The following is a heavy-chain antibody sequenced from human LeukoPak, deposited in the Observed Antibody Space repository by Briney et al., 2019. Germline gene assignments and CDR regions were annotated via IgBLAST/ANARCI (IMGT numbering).Heavy chain of an antibody. V-gene: IGHV3-48*04. D-gene: IGHD5-18*01. CDR1: GFTFSSYN. J-gene: IGHJ3*02. CDR3: AKDRLNSYGYYAGIDALDI. Sequence: PGGSLRLSCAASGFTFSSYNMNWVRQAPGKGLEWVSYISSSISTIYYADSVKGRFTISRDNAKNSLYLQMNSLRAEDTAVYYCAKDRLNSYGYYAGIDALDIWGQGTMVTVSS. CDR2: ISSSISTI.